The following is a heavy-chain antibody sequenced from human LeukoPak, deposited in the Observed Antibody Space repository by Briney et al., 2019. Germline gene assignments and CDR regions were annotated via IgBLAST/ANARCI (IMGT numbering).Heavy chain of an antibody. J-gene: IGHJ3*02. D-gene: IGHD3-10*01. CDR3: ARASGWRDGFDI. CDR1: GFTFSSYS. CDR2: ISSSSSYI. Sequence: GGSLRLSCAASGFTFSSYSMNWVRQAPGRGLEWVSSISSSSSYIYYADSVKGRFTISGDNAKNSLYLQMNSLRAEDTAVYYCARASGWRDGFDIWGQGTMVTVSS. V-gene: IGHV3-21*01.